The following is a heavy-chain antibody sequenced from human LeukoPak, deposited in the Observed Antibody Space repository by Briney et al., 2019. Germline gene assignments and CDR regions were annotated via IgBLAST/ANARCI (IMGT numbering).Heavy chain of an antibody. CDR3: AKDTAGYDYYGSGSDYGMDV. Sequence: GGSLRLSCAASGFTFDDYAMHWVRQAPGKGLEWVSLISGDGGSTYYADSVKGRFTISRDNSKNSLYLQMNSPRTEDTALYYCAKDTAGYDYYGSGSDYGMDVWGQGTTVTVSS. V-gene: IGHV3-43*02. D-gene: IGHD3-10*01. CDR1: GFTFDDYA. CDR2: ISGDGGST. J-gene: IGHJ6*02.